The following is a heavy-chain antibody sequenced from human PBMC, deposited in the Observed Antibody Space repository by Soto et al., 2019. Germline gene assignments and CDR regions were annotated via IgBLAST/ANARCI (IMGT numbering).Heavy chain of an antibody. Sequence: QVQLVQSGAEVQKPGASVKVSCKAFGYTFTSYGLSWVRQAPGQGLEWMGWISTDNGYTNYAQKFQGRVTMTTDTYTSTAYMELRSLRSDDTAVYYCARTKLHYDSSGYYFDYFDYWGQGTLVTVS. CDR3: ARTKLHYDSSGYYFDYFDY. CDR2: ISTDNGYT. D-gene: IGHD3-22*01. CDR1: GYTFTSYG. V-gene: IGHV1-18*01. J-gene: IGHJ4*02.